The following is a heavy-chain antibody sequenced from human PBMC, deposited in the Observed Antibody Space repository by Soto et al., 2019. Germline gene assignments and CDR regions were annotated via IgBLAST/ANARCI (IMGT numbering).Heavy chain of an antibody. Sequence: GGSLRLSCVASGFTFTTYWMSWVRQAPGKGLQWVANIRQDGGAQYYVDSVKGRFTISRDNAKNSVYLQMDSLRVEDTAVYYCVRGGHGSGSYLGSSWGQGMLVTVSS. J-gene: IGHJ5*02. D-gene: IGHD3-10*01. CDR1: GFTFTTYW. V-gene: IGHV3-7*03. CDR2: IRQDGGAQ. CDR3: VRGGHGSGSYLGSS.